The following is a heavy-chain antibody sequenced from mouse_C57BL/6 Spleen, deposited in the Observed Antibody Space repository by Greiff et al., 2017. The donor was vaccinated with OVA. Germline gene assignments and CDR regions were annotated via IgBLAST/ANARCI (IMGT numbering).Heavy chain of an antibody. CDR1: GYTFTSYW. CDR2: IDPSDSET. D-gene: IGHD2-5*01. J-gene: IGHJ4*01. V-gene: IGHV1-52*01. CDR3: GNSKGGYYAMDY. Sequence: QVQLQQPGAELVRPGSSVKLSCKASGYTFTSYWMHWVKQRPIQGLEWIGNIDPSDSETHYNQKFKDKATLTVDKSSSTAYMQLSSLTSEDSAVYCCGNSKGGYYAMDYWGQGTSVTVSS.